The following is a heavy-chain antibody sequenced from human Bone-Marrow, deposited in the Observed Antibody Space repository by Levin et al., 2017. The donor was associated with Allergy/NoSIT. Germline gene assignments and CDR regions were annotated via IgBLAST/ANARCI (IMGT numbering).Heavy chain of an antibody. CDR3: ARGRIGVSPTRDY. CDR1: GFTFSTYW. Sequence: QTGGSLRLSCAASGFTFSTYWMHWVRQAPGQGLVWVSRIKGDGSGTTYADSVKGRFTISRDNAKNTLYLQMNSLRAEDTAIYFCARGRIGVSPTRDYWGQGTLATVSS. CDR2: IKGDGSGT. J-gene: IGHJ4*02. D-gene: IGHD6-19*01. V-gene: IGHV3-74*03.